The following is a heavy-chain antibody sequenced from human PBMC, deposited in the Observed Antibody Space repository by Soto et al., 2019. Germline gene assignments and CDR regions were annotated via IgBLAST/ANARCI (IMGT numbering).Heavy chain of an antibody. CDR3: ARVFESYGMDV. J-gene: IGHJ6*02. D-gene: IGHD3-16*01. Sequence: QVQLVESGGGVVQPGTSLRLSCAASGFTFRSYGMHWVRQAPGKGLEWVAMIWDDGSEKYYVDSVKGRFTISRDDSKSMVYLQMSRLSADDTALYYCARVFESYGMDVWGQGTTVTVSS. CDR2: IWDDGSEK. V-gene: IGHV3-33*01. CDR1: GFTFRSYG.